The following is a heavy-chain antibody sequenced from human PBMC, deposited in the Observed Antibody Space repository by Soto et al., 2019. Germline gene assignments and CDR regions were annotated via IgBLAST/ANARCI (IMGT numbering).Heavy chain of an antibody. CDR3: ARHEPPAGYYYYGMDV. J-gene: IGHJ6*02. CDR2: IDPSDSYT. V-gene: IGHV5-10-1*01. Sequence: SWIRQPPGKGLEWMGRIDPSDSYTNYSPSFQGHVTISADRSISTAYLQWSSLKASDTAMYYCARHEPPAGYYYYGMDVWGQGTTVTVSS.